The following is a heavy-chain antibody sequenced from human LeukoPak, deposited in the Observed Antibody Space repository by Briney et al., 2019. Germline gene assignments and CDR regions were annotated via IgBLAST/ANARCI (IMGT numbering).Heavy chain of an antibody. Sequence: GGSLRLSCAASGFTFSSYSMNWVRQAPGKGLEWVSSISSSSSYIYHADSVKGRFTISRDNAKNSLYLQMNSLRAEDTAVYYCARDHVVVPAAMAGGGWRSYYFDYWGQGTLVTVSS. J-gene: IGHJ4*02. V-gene: IGHV3-21*01. CDR1: GFTFSSYS. D-gene: IGHD2-2*01. CDR2: ISSSSSYI. CDR3: ARDHVVVPAAMAGGGWRSYYFDY.